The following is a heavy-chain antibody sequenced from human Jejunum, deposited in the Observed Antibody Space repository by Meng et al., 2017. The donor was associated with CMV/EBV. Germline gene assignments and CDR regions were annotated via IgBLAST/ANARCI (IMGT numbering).Heavy chain of an antibody. Sequence: QVQLVQSGAEVKKPGASVKVSCKASGYSFTAYYIHWVRQAPGQGLEWMGWINPNSGGTNYAQKFRGRVTITRDTSISTAYMELSSLRSDDTAVYYCTRKTPSPFYFDYWGQGTLVTVSS. CDR1: GYSFTAYY. CDR3: TRKTPSPFYFDY. V-gene: IGHV1-2*02. CDR2: INPNSGGT. J-gene: IGHJ4*02.